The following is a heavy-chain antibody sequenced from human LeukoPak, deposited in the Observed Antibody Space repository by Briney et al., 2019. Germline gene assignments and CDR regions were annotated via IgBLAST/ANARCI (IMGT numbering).Heavy chain of an antibody. CDR3: ARGGLRVMVYRLYYMDV. V-gene: IGHV1-2*02. D-gene: IGHD2-8*01. CDR1: GYSFTGYY. Sequence: ASVKVSCTASGYSFTGYYMHWVRQAPGQGLEWMGWTNPNSGDTKYAQKFQGRVTMTRDTSISTAYMELTRLRSDDTAVYYCARGGLRVMVYRLYYMDVWGKGTTVTVSS. J-gene: IGHJ6*03. CDR2: TNPNSGDT.